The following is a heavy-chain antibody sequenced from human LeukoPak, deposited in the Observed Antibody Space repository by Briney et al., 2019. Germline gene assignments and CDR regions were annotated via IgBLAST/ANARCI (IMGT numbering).Heavy chain of an antibody. V-gene: IGHV3-23*01. CDR3: AKDRDWNDAYFDY. CDR2: ISGSDGRT. Sequence: GGSLRLSCAASGFTFSSYAMSWVRQAPGKGPEWVSAISGSDGRTFYADSVKGRSTISRDNSKNTLYLQMNSLRAEDTAVYYCAKDRDWNDAYFDYWGQGTLVTVSS. D-gene: IGHD1-1*01. J-gene: IGHJ4*02. CDR1: GFTFSSYA.